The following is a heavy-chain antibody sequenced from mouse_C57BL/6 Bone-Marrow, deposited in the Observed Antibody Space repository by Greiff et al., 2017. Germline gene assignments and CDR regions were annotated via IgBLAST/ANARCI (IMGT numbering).Heavy chain of an antibody. CDR1: GYTFTDYY. CDR3: ARDGYFYAMDY. D-gene: IGHD2-3*01. V-gene: IGHV1-26*01. J-gene: IGHJ4*01. CDR2: INPNNGGT. Sequence: VHVKQSGPELVKPGASVKISCKASGYTFTDYYMNWVKQSHGKSLEWIGDINPNNGGTSYNQKFKGKATLTVDKSSSTAYMELRSLTSEDSAVYYCARDGYFYAMDYWGQGTSVTVSS.